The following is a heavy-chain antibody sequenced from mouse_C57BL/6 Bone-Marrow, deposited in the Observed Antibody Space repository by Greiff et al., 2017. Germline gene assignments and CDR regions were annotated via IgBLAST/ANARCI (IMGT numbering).Heavy chain of an antibody. CDR2: IRSKSNNYAT. CDR1: GFSFNTYA. D-gene: IGHD1-1*01. Sequence: EVQLVESGGGLVQPKGSLKLSCAASGFSFNTYAMNWVRQAPGKGLEWVARIRSKSNNYATYYADSVKDRFTISRDDSESMLYLQMNNLKTEDTAMYYCVRHTTVVAPDAMDYWGQGTSVTVSS. V-gene: IGHV10-1*01. CDR3: VRHTTVVAPDAMDY. J-gene: IGHJ4*01.